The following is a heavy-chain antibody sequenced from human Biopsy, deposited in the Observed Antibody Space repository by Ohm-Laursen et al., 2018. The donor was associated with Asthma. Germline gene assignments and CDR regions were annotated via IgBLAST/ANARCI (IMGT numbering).Heavy chain of an antibody. Sequence: TLSLTCTVSGGSIRSHDWTWIRLPPGKGLEYIGDVSHTGSTNYNPSLKSRVTMSVDTSKNRIFLELTSVTAADTAIYYCVRAVRNEQWLAPFDYWGQGKPVTVSS. CDR1: GGSIRSHD. CDR3: VRAVRNEQWLAPFDY. J-gene: IGHJ4*02. V-gene: IGHV4-59*11. D-gene: IGHD6-19*01. CDR2: VSHTGST.